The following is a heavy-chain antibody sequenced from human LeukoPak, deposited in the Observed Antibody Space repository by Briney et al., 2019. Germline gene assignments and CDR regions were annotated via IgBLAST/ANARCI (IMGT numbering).Heavy chain of an antibody. CDR3: ASLMITFGHFDY. V-gene: IGHV4-34*01. Sequence: SETLSLTCTASGGSISSYYWSWIRQPPGKGLEWIGEINHSGSTNYNPSLKSRVTISVDTSKNQFSLKLSSVTAADTAVYYCASLMITFGHFDYWGQGTLVTVSS. D-gene: IGHD3-16*01. CDR1: GGSISSYY. J-gene: IGHJ4*02. CDR2: INHSGST.